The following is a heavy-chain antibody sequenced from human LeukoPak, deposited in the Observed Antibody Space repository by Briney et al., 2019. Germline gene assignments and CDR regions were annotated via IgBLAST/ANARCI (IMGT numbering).Heavy chain of an antibody. V-gene: IGHV3-33*01. J-gene: IGHJ4*02. CDR3: ARDLSDAFDFDY. CDR1: GFTFSSYG. D-gene: IGHD3-16*01. Sequence: GESLKISCAASGFTFSSYGMHWVRQAPGKGLEWVAVIWYDGSNKYYADSVKGRFTISRDNSKNTLYLQMNSLRAEDTAVYYCARDLSDAFDFDYWGQGTLVTVSS. CDR2: IWYDGSNK.